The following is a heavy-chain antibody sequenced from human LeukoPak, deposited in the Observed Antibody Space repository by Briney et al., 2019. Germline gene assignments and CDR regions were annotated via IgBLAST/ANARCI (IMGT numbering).Heavy chain of an antibody. Sequence: PGGSLRLSCAASGFTFSGYAMSWVRQAPGKGLEWVSGLSGRGGSTYYADSVKGRFTISRDNSKNTLYLQMNSLRAEDTAVYYCARTPGSSGFLDAFDIWGQGTMVTVSS. CDR3: ARTPGSSGFLDAFDI. V-gene: IGHV3-23*01. CDR2: LSGRGGST. J-gene: IGHJ3*02. D-gene: IGHD6-19*01. CDR1: GFTFSGYA.